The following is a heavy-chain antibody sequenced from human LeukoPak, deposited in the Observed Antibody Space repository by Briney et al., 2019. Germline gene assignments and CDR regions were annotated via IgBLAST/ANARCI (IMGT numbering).Heavy chain of an antibody. D-gene: IGHD1-26*01. CDR1: GFTFSTYA. J-gene: IGHJ4*02. CDR2: IKQDGSEK. CDR3: ARDLGSGSYFSYFDY. Sequence: PGGSLRLSCAASGFTFSTYAMNWVRQAPGKGLEWVANIKQDGSEKYYVDSVKGRFTISRDNAKNSLYLQMNSLRAEDTAVYYCARDLGSGSYFSYFDYWGQGTLVTVSS. V-gene: IGHV3-7*01.